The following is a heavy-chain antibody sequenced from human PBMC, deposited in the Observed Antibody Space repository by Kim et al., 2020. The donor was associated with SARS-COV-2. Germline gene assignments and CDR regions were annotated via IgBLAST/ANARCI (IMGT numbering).Heavy chain of an antibody. V-gene: IGHV4-34*01. CDR1: GGSFSGYY. CDR2: INHSGST. D-gene: IGHD2-2*01. CDR3: ARGPPARAFDI. Sequence: SETLSLTCAVYGGSFSGYYWSWIRQPPGKGLEWIGEINHSGSTNYNPSLKSRVTISVDTSKNQFSLKLSSVTAADTAVYYCARGPPARAFDIWGQGTMVTVSS. J-gene: IGHJ3*02.